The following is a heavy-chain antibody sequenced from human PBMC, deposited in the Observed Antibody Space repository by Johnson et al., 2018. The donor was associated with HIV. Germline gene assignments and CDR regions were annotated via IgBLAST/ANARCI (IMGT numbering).Heavy chain of an antibody. CDR2: ISYDESNK. Sequence: QMLLVESGGGVVQPGRSLRLSCAASGFTFSSYAMHWVRQAPGKGLEWVAVISYDESNKDYADSVKGRFTISRDNSKNTLYLHMNSLRAGDTAVYYCARARGSYYWGGWHDAFDIWGQGTMVTVSS. CDR3: ARARGSYYWGGWHDAFDI. D-gene: IGHD1-26*01. V-gene: IGHV3-30*14. J-gene: IGHJ3*02. CDR1: GFTFSSYA.